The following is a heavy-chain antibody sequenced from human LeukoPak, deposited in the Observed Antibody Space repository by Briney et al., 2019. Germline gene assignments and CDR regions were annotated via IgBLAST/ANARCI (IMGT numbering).Heavy chain of an antibody. CDR3: ARGLEFTGYSSSWYCYAFDI. D-gene: IGHD6-13*01. CDR2: IIPIFGTA. Sequence: SVKVSCKASGYTFTSYAISWVRQAPGQGLEWMGGIIPIFGTANYAQKFQGRVTITADESTSTAYMELSSLRSEDTAVYYCARGLEFTGYSSSWYCYAFDIWGQGTMVTVSS. J-gene: IGHJ3*02. V-gene: IGHV1-69*13. CDR1: GYTFTSYA.